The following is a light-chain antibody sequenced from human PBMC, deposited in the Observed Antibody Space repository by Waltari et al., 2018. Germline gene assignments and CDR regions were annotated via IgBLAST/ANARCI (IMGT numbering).Light chain of an antibody. J-gene: IGKJ1*01. V-gene: IGKV3-20*01. Sequence: DIVLTQSPGPLSLSPGERATLSCRASQSVSRSLAWYQQKPGQAPRLLIYGASNRAAGIPDRFSGSGSGTDFSLTISRLEPEDFAVYYCQHYVRLPATFGQGTKVEIK. CDR3: QHYVRLPAT. CDR2: GAS. CDR1: QSVSRS.